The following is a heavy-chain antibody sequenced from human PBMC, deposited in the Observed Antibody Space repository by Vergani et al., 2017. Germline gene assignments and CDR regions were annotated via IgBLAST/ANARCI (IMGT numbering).Heavy chain of an antibody. CDR3: ARDLYGDLDY. Sequence: QVQLQQWGAGLLKPSETLSLTCAVYGGSFSGYYWSWIRQPPGKGLEWIGYIYYSGSTYYNPSLKSRVTISVDTSKNQFSLKLSSVTAADTAVYYCARDLYGDLDYWGQGTLVTVSS. CDR1: GGSFSGYY. D-gene: IGHD4-17*01. V-gene: IGHV4-34*01. J-gene: IGHJ4*02. CDR2: IYYSGST.